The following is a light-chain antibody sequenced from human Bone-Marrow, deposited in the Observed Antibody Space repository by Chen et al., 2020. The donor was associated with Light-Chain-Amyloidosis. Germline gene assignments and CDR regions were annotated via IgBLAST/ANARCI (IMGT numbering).Light chain of an antibody. CDR1: SGSIATNY. V-gene: IGLV6-57*01. Sequence: NFMLTQPHSVSESPGTTVIISCTRGSGSIATNYVQWYHQRPGSSPTTVLYGDDQRPSAVPDRFSGSIDRSSNAASLTISGLKTADEPDYYCQSYQGSSQGVFGGGTKLTVL. J-gene: IGLJ3*02. CDR2: GDD. CDR3: QSYQGSSQGV.